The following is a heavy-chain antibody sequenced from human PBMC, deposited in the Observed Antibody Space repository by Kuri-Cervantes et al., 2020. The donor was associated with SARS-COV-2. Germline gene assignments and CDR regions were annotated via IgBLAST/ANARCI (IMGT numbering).Heavy chain of an antibody. CDR3: ARTLDI. CDR2: IYTSGST. Sequence: SETLSLTCAVSGYSISSGYYWSWIRQPAGKGLEWIGRIYTSGSTNYNPSLKSRVTMSVDTSKNQFSLRLSSVTAADTAVYYCARTLDIWGQGTMVTVSS. V-gene: IGHV4-4*07. J-gene: IGHJ3*02. CDR1: GYSISSGYY.